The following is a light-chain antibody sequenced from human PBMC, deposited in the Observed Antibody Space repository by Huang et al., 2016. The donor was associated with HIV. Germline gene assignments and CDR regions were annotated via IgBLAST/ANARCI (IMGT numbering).Light chain of an antibody. J-gene: IGKJ1*01. CDR1: QSVSSN. Sequence: EIVMTQSPATLSVSPGERATLSCRASQSVSSNLAWYQQKPGQAHRLLIYGASTRATGIPARFSGSGSGTEFTLTISSLQSEDSAVYYCQQYNKWPPWTFGQGTKVEI. CDR2: GAS. V-gene: IGKV3-15*01. CDR3: QQYNKWPPWT.